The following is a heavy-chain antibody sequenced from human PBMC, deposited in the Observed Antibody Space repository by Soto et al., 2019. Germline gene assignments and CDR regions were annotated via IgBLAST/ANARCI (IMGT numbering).Heavy chain of an antibody. D-gene: IGHD3-10*01. J-gene: IGHJ5*02. CDR1: GFTFSSYA. CDR2: ISGSGGST. V-gene: IGHV3-23*01. Sequence: GGSLRLSCAASGFTFSSYAMSWVRQAPGKGLEWVSAISGSGGSTYYADSVKGRFTISRDNSKNTLYLQMNSLRAEDTAVYYCATPRGRWFGELIQGRSRGHWFDPWGQGTLVTVSS. CDR3: ATPRGRWFGELIQGRSRGHWFDP.